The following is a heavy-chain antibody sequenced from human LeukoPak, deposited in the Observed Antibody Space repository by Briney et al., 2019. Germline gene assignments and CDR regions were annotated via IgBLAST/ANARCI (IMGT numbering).Heavy chain of an antibody. D-gene: IGHD6-13*01. V-gene: IGHV3-74*01. J-gene: IGHJ6*02. CDR1: GFTFRKYW. CDR2: INPDDGST. Sequence: GGSLRLSCAASGFTFRKYWLHWVRQAPGKGLVWVSRINPDDGSTSYADSVKGRFTIPRDNAKSTLYLQMNSLRAEDTAVYYCAKETSQAVASAGLPYYHYGMDVWGQGTTVTVSS. CDR3: AKETSQAVASAGLPYYHYGMDV.